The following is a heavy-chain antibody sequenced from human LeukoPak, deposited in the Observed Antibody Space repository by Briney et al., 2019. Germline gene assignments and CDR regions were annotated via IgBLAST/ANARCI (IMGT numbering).Heavy chain of an antibody. CDR3: VRSQGGNAEFDY. CDR1: GFTLSNYD. D-gene: IGHD3-16*01. Sequence: PGGSLRLSCAASGFTLSNYDMHWVRQATGKGLEWVSRMGIVGDTYYSGSVKGRFTVSRENAKNSLNLQMNSLRAGDTAPYYCVRSQGGNAEFDYWGQGTLVTVSS. J-gene: IGHJ4*02. V-gene: IGHV3-13*01. CDR2: MGIVGDT.